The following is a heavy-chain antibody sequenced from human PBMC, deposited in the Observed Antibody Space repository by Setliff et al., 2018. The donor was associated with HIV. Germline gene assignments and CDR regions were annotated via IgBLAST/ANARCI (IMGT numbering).Heavy chain of an antibody. Sequence: GSLRLSCAASGLIFSSYEMNWVRQAPGKGLEWVGCMRSYIYGGTMEYAASVKGRFTISRDDSKSIAYLQMNSLKTEDTAVYYCTRGLGGFDSTGYYPSGFDIWGQGTMVTVSS. D-gene: IGHD3-22*01. V-gene: IGHV3-49*04. CDR1: GLIFSSYE. J-gene: IGHJ3*02. CDR3: TRGLGGFDSTGYYPSGFDI. CDR2: MRSYIYGGTM.